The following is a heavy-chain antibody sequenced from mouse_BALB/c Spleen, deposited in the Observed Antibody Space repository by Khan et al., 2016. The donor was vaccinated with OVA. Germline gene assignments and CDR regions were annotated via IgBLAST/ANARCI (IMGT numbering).Heavy chain of an antibody. D-gene: IGHD1-1*01. CDR3: ARRGDVYSWFTD. CDR1: GFTFSDYY. J-gene: IGHJ3*01. V-gene: IGHV5-12*02. Sequence: EVELVESGGGLVQPGGSLKLTCATSGFTFSDYYMCWVRQTPEKRLEWVAYITRGGGSTYYPDTVKGRFTISIDTAKNTLYMQLSRSKSEDTAMYYCARRGDVYSWFTDWGQGTLVTVSA. CDR2: ITRGGGST.